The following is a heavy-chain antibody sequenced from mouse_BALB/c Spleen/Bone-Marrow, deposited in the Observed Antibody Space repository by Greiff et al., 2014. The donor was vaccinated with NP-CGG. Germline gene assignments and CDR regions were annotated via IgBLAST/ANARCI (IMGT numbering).Heavy chain of an antibody. CDR3: TRPSFYYGSSYRYFDD. CDR2: IDPANGDT. V-gene: IGHV14-3*02. Sequence: VQLQQSGSELVKPGASVKLSCAASGFNIKDTYMHWVKQRPEQGLEWIGRIDPANGDTKYDPKFQGKATITADTSSNTAYLQLSSLTSEDTPLCNCTRPSFYYGSSYRYFDDWGAGTTVTVSS. CDR1: GFNIKDTY. J-gene: IGHJ1*01. D-gene: IGHD1-1*01.